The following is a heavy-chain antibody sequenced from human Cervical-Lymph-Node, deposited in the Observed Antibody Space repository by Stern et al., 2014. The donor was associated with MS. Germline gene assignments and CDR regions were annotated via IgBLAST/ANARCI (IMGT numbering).Heavy chain of an antibody. D-gene: IGHD6-6*01. CDR1: GFTFSIYG. CDR2: IWYDGSNK. Sequence: VQLVESGGCVVQPGRSLRLSCAASGFTFSIYGMHWVRQTPGKGLEWVAVIWYDGSNKFYADSVKVRFTISRDNSENTLYLQMNSLRAEDTAVYYCARGDSSSPLEYWGQGTLVTVSS. CDR3: ARGDSSSPLEY. J-gene: IGHJ4*02. V-gene: IGHV3-33*01.